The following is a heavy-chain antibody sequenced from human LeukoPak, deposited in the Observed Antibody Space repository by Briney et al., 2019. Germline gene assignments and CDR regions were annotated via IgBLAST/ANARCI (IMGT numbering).Heavy chain of an antibody. V-gene: IGHV3-7*01. J-gene: IGHJ4*02. CDR1: GFTFSNYW. CDR2: IKEDGSEK. D-gene: IGHD1-26*01. CDR3: ARGGQYHY. Sequence: GGSLRLSCAASGFTFSNYWMTWVRQAPGKGLEWVANIKEDGSEKYYVDSVEGRFTISRDNAENSLYLQMNSLRAEDTAVYYCARGGQYHYWGQGTLVTASS.